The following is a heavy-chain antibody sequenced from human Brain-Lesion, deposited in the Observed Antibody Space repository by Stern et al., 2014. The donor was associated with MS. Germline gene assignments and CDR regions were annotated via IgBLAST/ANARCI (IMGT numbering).Heavy chain of an antibody. CDR1: GYIFTGYY. J-gene: IGHJ6*02. D-gene: IGHD3-3*01. CDR2: INPKTGGT. CDR3: ARDQRGITIFGVVTDYYYLGMDV. Sequence: VKLGESGAEVKKPGASVKVSCKTSGYIFTGYYIPWVRQAPGQGLEWMAWINPKTGGTKHAQKFQGKVTTSRDTSISTAYVELSSLTSDDTAVYYCARDQRGITIFGVVTDYYYLGMDVWGQGTTVTVSS. V-gene: IGHV1-2*02.